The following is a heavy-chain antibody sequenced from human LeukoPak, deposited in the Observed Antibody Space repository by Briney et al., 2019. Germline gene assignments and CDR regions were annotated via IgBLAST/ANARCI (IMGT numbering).Heavy chain of an antibody. V-gene: IGHV3-30*18. J-gene: IGHJ4*02. CDR2: ISYDGSNK. Sequence: GGSLRLSCAASGFSFSSYGMHWVRQVSGKGLQWLAVISYDGSNKYYADSVKGRFTISRDNSENTLYLQINSLRPEDTAVYYCAKDITYDSSGYVFDYWGQGTLVTVSS. CDR3: AKDITYDSSGYVFDY. CDR1: GFSFSSYG. D-gene: IGHD3-22*01.